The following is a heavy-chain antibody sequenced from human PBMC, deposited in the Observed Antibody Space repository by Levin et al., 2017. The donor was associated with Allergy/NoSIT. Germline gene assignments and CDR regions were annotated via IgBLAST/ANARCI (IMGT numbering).Heavy chain of an antibody. V-gene: IGHV4-59*01. CDR3: SRGPPPSEQNALPPSPYGMDV. CDR1: TGSIIGYF. J-gene: IGHJ6*02. Sequence: SETLSLTCTVSTGSIIGYFWSWIRQSPGKGLEWLGCFSLSGNTNYNPSLKSRLTISVDTSRNRFFLNLNSVTAADTAVYYCSRGPPPSEQNALPPSPYGMDVWGQGATVTVSS. CDR2: FSLSGNT. D-gene: IGHD1/OR15-1a*01.